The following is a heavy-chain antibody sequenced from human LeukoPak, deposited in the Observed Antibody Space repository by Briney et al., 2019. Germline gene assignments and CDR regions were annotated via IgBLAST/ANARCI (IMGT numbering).Heavy chain of an antibody. J-gene: IGHJ4*02. V-gene: IGHV3-7*01. CDR1: GFTFSSYW. Sequence: GGSLRLSCAASGFTFSSYWMSWVRQAPGKGLEWVANIKQDGSEKYYVDSVKGRFTISRDNAKNSLYLQMKSLGAEDTSVYYCARAMVRGVNVPFFDYWGQGTLVTVSS. CDR3: ARAMVRGVNVPFFDY. D-gene: IGHD3-10*01. CDR2: IKQDGSEK.